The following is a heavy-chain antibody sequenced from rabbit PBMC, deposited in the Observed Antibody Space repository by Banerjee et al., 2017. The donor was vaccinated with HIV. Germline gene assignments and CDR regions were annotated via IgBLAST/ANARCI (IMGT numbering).Heavy chain of an antibody. CDR2: INTISGDT. J-gene: IGHJ4*01. V-gene: IGHV1S45*01. CDR1: GFSFSNKYV. D-gene: IGHD4-1*01. CDR3: ARDLAGAIGWNFNL. Sequence: QEQLEESGGGLVQPEGSLTLTCTASGFSFSNKYVMCWVRQAPGKGLEWIACINTISGDTVYATWAKGRFTISKASWTTVTLQMTSLTAADTASYFCARDLAGAIGWNFNLWGPGTLVTVS.